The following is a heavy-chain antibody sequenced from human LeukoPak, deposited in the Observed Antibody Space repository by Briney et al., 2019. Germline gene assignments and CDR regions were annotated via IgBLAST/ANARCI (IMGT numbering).Heavy chain of an antibody. CDR2: LDPEDGDT. CDR1: GHTLTELS. D-gene: IGHD3-9*01. V-gene: IGHV1-24*01. J-gene: IGHJ4*02. Sequence: GASVKVSRNVSGHTLTELSMLCVRHAPGKGLEWMGGLDPEDGDTIYAQKFQGRVTMTEDTSTDTAYMELSSLRSEDTAVYNCATDLDYDILTGYPSDYWGQGTLVTVSS. CDR3: ATDLDYDILTGYPSDY.